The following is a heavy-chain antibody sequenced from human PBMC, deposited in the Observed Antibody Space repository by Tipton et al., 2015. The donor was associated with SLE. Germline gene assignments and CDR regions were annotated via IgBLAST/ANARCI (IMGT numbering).Heavy chain of an antibody. CDR3: ARRNSESGAFDM. CDR1: RFTFRTYG. V-gene: IGHV3-23*01. J-gene: IGHJ3*02. CDR2: ISGSDGST. D-gene: IGHD3-10*01. Sequence: SLRLSCAASRFTFRTYGMRWVRQSPEKGLEWVSSISGSDGSTYYADSVKGRFTISRDNSKNTLHLQMNSLRAEDTAVYYCARRNSESGAFDMWGQGTLVTVSS.